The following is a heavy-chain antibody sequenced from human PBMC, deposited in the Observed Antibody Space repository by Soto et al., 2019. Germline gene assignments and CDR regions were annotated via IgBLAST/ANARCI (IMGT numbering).Heavy chain of an antibody. CDR2: INPTGSDI. Sequence: QVKLVESGGGLVKPGGSLRLSCAASGFTFSDYYMSWIRQAPGKGLEWVSYINPTGSDIYYADSVKGRFAISRDNAKNSLYLQMNSLRAEDTAVDYCARDFSGYGMDVWGQGTTVTVSS. CDR1: GFTFSDYY. J-gene: IGHJ6*02. V-gene: IGHV3-11*01. D-gene: IGHD3-10*01. CDR3: ARDFSGYGMDV.